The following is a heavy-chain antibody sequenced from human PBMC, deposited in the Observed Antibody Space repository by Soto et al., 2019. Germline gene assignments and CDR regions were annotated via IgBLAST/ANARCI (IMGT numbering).Heavy chain of an antibody. J-gene: IGHJ6*02. CDR3: ARKRGYYYDSSGYSEGMDV. V-gene: IGHV3-30-3*01. Sequence: HPGGSLRLSCAASGFTFSSYAMHWVRQAPGKGLEWVAVISYDGSNKYYADSVKGRFTISRDNSKNTLYLQMNSLRAEDTAVYYCARKRGYYYDSSGYSEGMDVWGQGTTVTVSS. D-gene: IGHD3-22*01. CDR1: GFTFSSYA. CDR2: ISYDGSNK.